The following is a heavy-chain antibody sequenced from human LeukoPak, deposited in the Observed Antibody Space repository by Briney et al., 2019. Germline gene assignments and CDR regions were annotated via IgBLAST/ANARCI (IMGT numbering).Heavy chain of an antibody. Sequence: GGSLRLSCAASGFTFDDYATHWVRQAPGKGLEWVSGISWNSGSIGYADSVKGRFTISRDNAKNSLYLQMNSLRAEDTALYYCAKDIGYYDSSGYYSDAFDIWGQGTMVTVSS. J-gene: IGHJ3*02. V-gene: IGHV3-9*01. CDR3: AKDIGYYDSSGYYSDAFDI. D-gene: IGHD3-22*01. CDR1: GFTFDDYA. CDR2: ISWNSGSI.